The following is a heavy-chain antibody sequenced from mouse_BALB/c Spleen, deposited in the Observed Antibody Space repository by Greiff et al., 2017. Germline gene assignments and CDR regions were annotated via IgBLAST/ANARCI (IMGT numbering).Heavy chain of an antibody. CDR3: TRGYYRYDCAMDY. D-gene: IGHD2-14*01. CDR2: INPSNGGT. J-gene: IGHJ4*01. V-gene: IGHV1S81*02. Sequence: QVHLQQSGADLVKPGASVTLSCTASGYTFTSYYMYWVKQRPGQGLEWIGEINPSNGGTNYNQKFKSKATVTVDKSSSTAYMQLSSLTSEDSAVYYCTRGYYRYDCAMDYWGQGTSVTVSS. CDR1: GYTFTSYY.